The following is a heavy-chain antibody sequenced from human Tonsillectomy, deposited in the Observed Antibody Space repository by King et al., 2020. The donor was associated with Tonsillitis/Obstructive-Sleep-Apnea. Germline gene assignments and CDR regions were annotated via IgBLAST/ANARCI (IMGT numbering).Heavy chain of an antibody. CDR2: IYPGDSDT. J-gene: IGHJ6*03. V-gene: IGHV5-51*01. CDR3: ARQYCRSTSCYYYYMDV. D-gene: IGHD2-2*01. Sequence: VQLVESGAEVKKSGESLKISCKGSGYSFTNYWIGWVRQMPGKGLEWMGIIYPGDSDTRYSPSFQGQVTISADKSISTAYLQWSSLKASDTAMYYCARQYCRSTSCYYYYMDVWGKGTTVTVSS. CDR1: GYSFTNYW.